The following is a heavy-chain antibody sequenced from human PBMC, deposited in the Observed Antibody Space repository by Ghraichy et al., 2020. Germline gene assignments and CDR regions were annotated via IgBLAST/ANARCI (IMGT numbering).Heavy chain of an antibody. D-gene: IGHD3-22*01. Sequence: LSLTCVASGFTFSSYGMHWVRQAPGKGLEWVAVTSYDGGYKYYADSVKGRFTISRDDSKNMLYLQMNSLRPEDTAVYFCARDRVNMIVVVMYFDYWGQGTLVTVSS. CDR2: TSYDGGYK. CDR3: ARDRVNMIVVVMYFDY. CDR1: GFTFSSYG. V-gene: IGHV3-30*03. J-gene: IGHJ4*02.